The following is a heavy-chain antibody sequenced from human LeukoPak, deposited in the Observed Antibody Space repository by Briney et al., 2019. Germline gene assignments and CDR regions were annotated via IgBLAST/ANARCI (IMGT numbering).Heavy chain of an antibody. V-gene: IGHV3-11*06. Sequence: PGGSLRLSCAASGFTFSDYYMSWIRQAPGKGLEWVSYISSSSSYTNYADSVKGRFTVSRDNAKNTLYLQMNSLRAEDTAVYYCARGGLSGATPDYWGQGTLVTVSS. CDR3: ARGGLSGATPDY. CDR1: GFTFSDYY. D-gene: IGHD2-15*01. J-gene: IGHJ4*02. CDR2: ISSSSSYT.